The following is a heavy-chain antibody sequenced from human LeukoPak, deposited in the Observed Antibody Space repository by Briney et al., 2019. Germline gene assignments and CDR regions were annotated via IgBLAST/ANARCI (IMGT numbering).Heavy chain of an antibody. Sequence: ASVKVSCKASGYTFTSYGISWVRQAPGQGLEWMGWISAYNGNTNYAQKLQGRVTMTTDTSTSTAYMELRSLRSDDTAVYYCAREVQGGTAMVTAADYWGQGTLVTVSS. CDR2: ISAYNGNT. CDR3: AREVQGGTAMVTAADY. J-gene: IGHJ4*02. CDR1: GYTFTSYG. V-gene: IGHV1-18*01. D-gene: IGHD5-18*01.